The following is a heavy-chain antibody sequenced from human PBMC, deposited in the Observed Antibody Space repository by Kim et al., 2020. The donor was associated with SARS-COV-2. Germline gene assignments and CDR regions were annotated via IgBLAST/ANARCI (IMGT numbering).Heavy chain of an antibody. D-gene: IGHD6-19*01. Sequence: SETLSLTCTVSGGSISSYYWSWIRQPPGKGLEWIGYIYYSGSTNYNPSLKSRVTISVDTSKNQFSLKLSSVTAADTAVYYCARMSSGWYPYYYYGMDVWG. CDR1: GGSISSYY. CDR3: ARMSSGWYPYYYYGMDV. J-gene: IGHJ6*01. V-gene: IGHV4-59*01. CDR2: IYYSGST.